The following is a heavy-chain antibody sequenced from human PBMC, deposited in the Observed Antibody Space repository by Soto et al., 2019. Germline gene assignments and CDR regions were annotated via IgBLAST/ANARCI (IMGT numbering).Heavy chain of an antibody. V-gene: IGHV6-1*01. CDR2: TYYRSKWYN. CDR3: AREDCTNGVCYRLTHWFDP. J-gene: IGHJ5*02. D-gene: IGHD2-8*01. CDR1: GDSVSSNSAA. Sequence: SQTLSLTCAISGDSVSSNSAAWNWIRQSPSRGLEWLGRTYYRSKWYNDYAVSVKSRITINPDTSKNQFSLQLNSVTPEDTAVYYCAREDCTNGVCYRLTHWFDPWGQGTLVTV.